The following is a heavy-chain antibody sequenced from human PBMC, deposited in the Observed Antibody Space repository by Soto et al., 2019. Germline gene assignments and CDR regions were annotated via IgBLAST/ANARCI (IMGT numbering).Heavy chain of an antibody. Sequence: SETLSLTCSVSGGSISGYYWSWIRQPPGKGLEWSGYIYYTGSTNYSPSLRSRVTISLDTSKKQFSLKLSSVTAADTAVYYCATGGGDFWSGYLIDNWGQGTLVTVSS. D-gene: IGHD3-3*01. CDR2: IYYTGST. CDR3: ATGGGDFWSGYLIDN. J-gene: IGHJ4*02. V-gene: IGHV4-59*01. CDR1: GGSISGYY.